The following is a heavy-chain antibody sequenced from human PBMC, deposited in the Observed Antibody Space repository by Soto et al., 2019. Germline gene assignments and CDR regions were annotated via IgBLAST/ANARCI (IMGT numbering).Heavy chain of an antibody. CDR3: ARSHSPYCCGGSCPYYYYYYGMDV. D-gene: IGHD2-15*01. J-gene: IGHJ6*02. CDR2: ISHDGSNK. CDR1: GFTFSSYA. Sequence: GGSLRLSCAASGFTFSSYAMHWVRQAPGKGLEWVAVISHDGSNKYYADSVKGRFTISRDNSKNTLYLQMNSLRAEDTAVYYCARSHSPYCCGGSCPYYYYYYGMDVWGQGTTVTVSS. V-gene: IGHV3-30-3*01.